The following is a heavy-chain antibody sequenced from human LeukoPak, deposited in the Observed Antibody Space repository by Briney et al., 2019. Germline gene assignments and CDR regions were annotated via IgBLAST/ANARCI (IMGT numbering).Heavy chain of an antibody. CDR2: ISYSGST. V-gene: IGHV4-61*01. Sequence: SETLSLTCTVSGGSVSSGSYYWTWIRQPPGKGLEWIGYISYSGSTNFNPALKSRVTISVDTSKNQFSLNLSSVTAADTAVYYCARRGTGGRSFDIWGQGTMVTVSS. J-gene: IGHJ3*02. D-gene: IGHD2-8*02. CDR3: ARRGTGGRSFDI. CDR1: GGSVSSGSYY.